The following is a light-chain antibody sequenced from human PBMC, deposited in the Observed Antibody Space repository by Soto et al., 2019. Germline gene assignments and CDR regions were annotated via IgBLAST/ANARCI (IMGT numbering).Light chain of an antibody. CDR2: DVS. CDR3: CSYAGSSAYV. CDR1: SSDVGGYNH. J-gene: IGLJ1*01. Sequence: QSALTQPRSVSGSPGQSVTISCTGTSSDVGGYNHVSWYQQNPGEAPKVMIFDVSKRSSGVPDRFSGSKSDNTASLTISGLQAEDEADYYCCSYAGSSAYVFGAGTKLTVL. V-gene: IGLV2-11*01.